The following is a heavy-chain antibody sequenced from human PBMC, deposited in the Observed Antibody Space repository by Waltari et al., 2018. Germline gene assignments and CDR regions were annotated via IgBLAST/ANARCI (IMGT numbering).Heavy chain of an antibody. CDR2: IYTSGST. Sequence: QVQLQESGPGLVKPSEPLSLTCTVSGGSISSYYWSWIRKPAGKGLEWIGRIYTSGSTNYNPSLKSRVTMSVDTSKNQFSLKLSSVTAADTAVYYCARMFDFWSGYYYFDYWGQGTLVTVSS. J-gene: IGHJ4*02. V-gene: IGHV4-4*07. CDR3: ARMFDFWSGYYYFDY. CDR1: GGSISSYY. D-gene: IGHD3-3*01.